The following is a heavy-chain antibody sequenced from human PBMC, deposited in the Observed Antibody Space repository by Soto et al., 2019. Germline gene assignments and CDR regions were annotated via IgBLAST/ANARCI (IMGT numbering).Heavy chain of an antibody. CDR2: INSDGSST. CDR1: GFTFSSYW. CDR3: ALGLSGYARHCDY. Sequence: PGGSLRLSCAASGFTFSSYWMHWVRQAPGKGLVWVSRINSDGSSTSYADSVKGRFTISRDNAKNTLYLQMNSLRAEDTAAYYCALGLSGYARHCDYWGQGTLVTVSS. J-gene: IGHJ4*02. D-gene: IGHD5-12*01. V-gene: IGHV3-74*01.